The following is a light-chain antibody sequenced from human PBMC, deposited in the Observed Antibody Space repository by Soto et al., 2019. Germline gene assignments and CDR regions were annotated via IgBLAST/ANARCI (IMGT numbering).Light chain of an antibody. CDR1: QSVSSSY. CDR3: QQYGSSPWT. V-gene: IGKV3-20*01. Sequence: EILVPKPQAPLSLSPGERATLSCRASQSVSSSYLAWYQQKPGQAPRLLIYGASSRATGIPDRFSGSGSGTDFTLTISRLEPEDFAVYYCQQYGSSPWTFGQGTKVDIK. J-gene: IGKJ1*01. CDR2: GAS.